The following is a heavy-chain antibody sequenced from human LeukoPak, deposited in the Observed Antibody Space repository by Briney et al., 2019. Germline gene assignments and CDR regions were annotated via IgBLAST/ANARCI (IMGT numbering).Heavy chain of an antibody. CDR1: GGSISTYY. Sequence: SETLSLTCTVSGGSISTYYWTWIRQPPGKGLEWIGYIYHSGSTNYNPSLKSRVTISVDTSQSQFSLKLSSVTAADTAVHYCARDGYSGSDALWGQGTLVTVSS. J-gene: IGHJ4*02. CDR2: IYHSGST. V-gene: IGHV4-59*01. D-gene: IGHD5-12*01. CDR3: ARDGYSGSDAL.